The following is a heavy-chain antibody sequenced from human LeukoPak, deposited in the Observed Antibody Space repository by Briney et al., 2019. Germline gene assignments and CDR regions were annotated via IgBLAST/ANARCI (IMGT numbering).Heavy chain of an antibody. D-gene: IGHD6-13*01. J-gene: IGHJ4*02. Sequence: GGSLRLSCAASGFTFSSYSMNWVRQAPGKGLEWVSSISSSSSYIYYADSVKGRFTISRDNAKNSLYLQMNSLRAEDTAVYYCARASWDIAAAGNIDYWGQGTLVTVSS. CDR1: GFTFSSYS. CDR3: ARASWDIAAAGNIDY. CDR2: ISSSSSYI. V-gene: IGHV3-21*01.